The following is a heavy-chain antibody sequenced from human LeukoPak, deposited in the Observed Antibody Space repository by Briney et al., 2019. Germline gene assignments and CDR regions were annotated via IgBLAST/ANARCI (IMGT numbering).Heavy chain of an antibody. V-gene: IGHV4-59*12. J-gene: IGHJ4*02. Sequence: SETLSLTCTVSGGSISSYYWSWIRQPPGKGLEWIGYIYYSGSTNYNPSLKSRVTISVDTSKNQFSLKLSSVTAADTAVYYCARVHSSGYYSDYWGQGTLVTVSS. CDR2: IYYSGST. D-gene: IGHD3-22*01. CDR1: GGSISSYY. CDR3: ARVHSSGYYSDY.